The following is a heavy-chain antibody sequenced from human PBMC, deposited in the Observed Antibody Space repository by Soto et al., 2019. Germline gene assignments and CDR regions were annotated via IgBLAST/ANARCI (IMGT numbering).Heavy chain of an antibody. CDR2: ISAYNGNT. Sequence: ASVKVSCKASGYTFTSYGISWVRQAPGQGLEWMGWISAYNGNTNYAQKLQGRVTMTTDTSTSTAYMELRSLRPDDTAVDYCARVWSSGVTMIVVPNGFDPWGQGTLVTVSP. CDR3: ARVWSSGVTMIVVPNGFDP. V-gene: IGHV1-18*04. J-gene: IGHJ5*02. D-gene: IGHD3-22*01. CDR1: GYTFTSYG.